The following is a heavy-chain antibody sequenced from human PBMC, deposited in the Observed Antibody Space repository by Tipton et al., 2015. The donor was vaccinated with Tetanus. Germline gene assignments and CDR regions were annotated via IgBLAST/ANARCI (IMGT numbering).Heavy chain of an antibody. Sequence: TLSLTCTVSGGSISGYYWSWIRQPPGKGLEWIGYVYSTGSASYSPSLSRRVTISVDTSTTQYSLRLSSVTAADTAIYYCARDHRLSASYAGWFDPWGQGTLVTVSS. V-gene: IGHV4-59*01. J-gene: IGHJ5*02. CDR2: VYSTGSA. D-gene: IGHD1-26*01. CDR1: GGSISGYY. CDR3: ARDHRLSASYAGWFDP.